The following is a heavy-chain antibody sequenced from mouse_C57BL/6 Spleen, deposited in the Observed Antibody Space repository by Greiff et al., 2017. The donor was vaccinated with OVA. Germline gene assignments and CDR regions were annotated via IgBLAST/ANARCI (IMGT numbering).Heavy chain of an antibody. CDR2: IWSGGST. CDR1: GFSLTSYG. Sequence: VMLVESGPGLVQPSQSLSITCTVSGFSLTSYGVHWVRQSPGKGLEWLGVIWSGGSTDYNAAFISRLSISKDNSKSQVFFKMNSLQADDTAIYYCASLTGTGYWGQGTTLTVSS. D-gene: IGHD4-1*01. V-gene: IGHV2-2*01. CDR3: ASLTGTGY. J-gene: IGHJ2*01.